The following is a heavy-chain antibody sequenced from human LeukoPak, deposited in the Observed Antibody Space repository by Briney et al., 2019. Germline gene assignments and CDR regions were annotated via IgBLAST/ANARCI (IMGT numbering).Heavy chain of an antibody. J-gene: IGHJ4*02. D-gene: IGHD5-12*01. Sequence: GGSLRLSCAASGFTLSSYVMHWVRQAPGKGLEWVAVISYDGSNKYYADSVKGRFTISRDNSKNTLYLQMNSLRAEDTAVYYCARDNGYSGYDAPDYWGQGTLVTVSS. V-gene: IGHV3-30*03. CDR2: ISYDGSNK. CDR3: ARDNGYSGYDAPDY. CDR1: GFTLSSYV.